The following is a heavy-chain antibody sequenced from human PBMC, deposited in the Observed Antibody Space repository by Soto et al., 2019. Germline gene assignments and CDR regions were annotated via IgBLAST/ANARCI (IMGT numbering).Heavy chain of an antibody. CDR2: ISGSGGST. D-gene: IGHD5-12*01. Sequence: GGSLRLSCAASGFTFSSYAMSWVRQAPGKGLEWVSAISGSGGSTYYADSVKGRFTISRDNSKNTLYLQMNSLRAEDTAVYYCAKGGVGYSGYDPISPWYDYWGQGTLVTVSS. J-gene: IGHJ4*02. V-gene: IGHV3-23*01. CDR1: GFTFSSYA. CDR3: AKGGVGYSGYDPISPWYDY.